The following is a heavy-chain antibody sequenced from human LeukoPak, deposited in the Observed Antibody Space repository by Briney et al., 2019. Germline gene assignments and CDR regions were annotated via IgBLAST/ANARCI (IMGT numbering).Heavy chain of an antibody. CDR1: GFTFSSYW. J-gene: IGHJ4*02. V-gene: IGHV3-74*01. Sequence: GGSLRLSCAASGFTFSSYWMHWVRQAPGKGLVWVSRINSDGSSTSYADSVKGRFTISRDNAKNTLYLQMNTLRAEDTAVYYCARPKYTSGRFRSYFNYWGQGTLVTVSS. CDR2: INSDGSST. CDR3: ARPKYTSGRFRSYFNY. D-gene: IGHD6-19*01.